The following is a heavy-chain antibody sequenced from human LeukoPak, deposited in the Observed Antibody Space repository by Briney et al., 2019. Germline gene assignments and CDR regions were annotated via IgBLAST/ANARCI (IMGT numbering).Heavy chain of an antibody. CDR1: GVSLSNCN. D-gene: IGHD3-22*01. J-gene: IGHJ4*02. CDR3: ARGSGFADTYYYDSSGYYLSDY. V-gene: IGHV3-20*04. Sequence: GGSLRLSCVVSGVSLSNCNMNWVRQAPGKGLEWVSGINWNGGSTGYADSVKGRFTISRDNAKNSLYLQMNSLRAEDTALYYCARGSGFADTYYYDSSGYYLSDYWGQGTLVTVSS. CDR2: INWNGGST.